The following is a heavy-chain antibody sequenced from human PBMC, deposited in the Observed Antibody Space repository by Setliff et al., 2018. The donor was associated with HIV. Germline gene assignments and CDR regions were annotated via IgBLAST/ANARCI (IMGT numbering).Heavy chain of an antibody. CDR1: GGSVSSPSYY. D-gene: IGHD3-22*01. CDR3: ARAASYYDSSGYYGVTGYGMDV. CDR2: INHSGST. Sequence: SETLSLTCAVSGGSVSSPSYYWGWIRQPPGKGLEWIGEINHSGSTNYNPSLKSRVTILVDTSKSQFSLKLSSVTSADTAVYYCARAASYYDSSGYYGVTGYGMDVWGQGTTVTVSS. J-gene: IGHJ6*02. V-gene: IGHV4-39*07.